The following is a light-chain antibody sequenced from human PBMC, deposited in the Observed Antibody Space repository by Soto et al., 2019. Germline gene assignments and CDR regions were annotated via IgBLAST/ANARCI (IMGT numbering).Light chain of an antibody. Sequence: DIQMTQSRSTLSASVGDRVTITCRASQSISSWLAWYQQKPGKAPKLLIYKASSLESGVPSRFSGSGSGTDFTLTISSLQPDEFATYYCQQYNSYWTFGQGTKVEIK. J-gene: IGKJ1*01. CDR2: KAS. CDR1: QSISSW. V-gene: IGKV1-5*03. CDR3: QQYNSYWT.